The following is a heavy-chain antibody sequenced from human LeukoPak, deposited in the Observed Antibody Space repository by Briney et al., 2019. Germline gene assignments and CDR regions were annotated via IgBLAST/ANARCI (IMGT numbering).Heavy chain of an antibody. D-gene: IGHD6-19*01. CDR2: IYYSGST. J-gene: IGHJ5*02. V-gene: IGHV4-59*01. CDR1: GGSISSYY. Sequence: PSETLSLTCTVSGGSISSYYWSWIRQPPGKGLEWIGYIYYSGSTNYNPSLKSRVTISVDTSKNQFSLKLSSVTAADTAVYYCARVKYSSGWYLFDPWGQGTLVTVSS. CDR3: ARVKYSSGWYLFDP.